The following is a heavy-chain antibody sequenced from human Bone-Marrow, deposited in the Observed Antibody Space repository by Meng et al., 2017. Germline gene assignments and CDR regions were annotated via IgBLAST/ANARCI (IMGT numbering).Heavy chain of an antibody. V-gene: IGHV4-39*07. CDR3: AREWGTLATAADDY. CDR2: LHDSGST. Sequence: GQRLVKLPDTLSPPSTVPGRSITPSVSYWGWIRQAPGKGLEWIGTLHDSGSTYYNPSLKSRVTISADTSNSQFSLKLSSVTAADTAVYYCAREWGTLATAADDYWGQGTLVTVSS. D-gene: IGHD6-13*01. J-gene: IGHJ4*02. CDR1: GRSITPSVSY.